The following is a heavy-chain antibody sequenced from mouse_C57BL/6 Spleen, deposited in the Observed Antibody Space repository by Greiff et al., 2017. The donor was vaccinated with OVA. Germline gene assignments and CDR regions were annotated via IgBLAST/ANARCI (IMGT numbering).Heavy chain of an antibody. Sequence: EVKLVESGPGLVKPSQSLSLTCSVTGYSITSGYYWNWIRQFPGNKLEWMGYISYDGSNKYNPSLKNRISITRDTSKNQFFLKLNSVTTEDTATYYCARGDFDVWGTGTTVTVSS. J-gene: IGHJ1*03. CDR3: ARGDFDV. CDR1: GYSITSGYY. V-gene: IGHV3-6*01. CDR2: ISYDGSN.